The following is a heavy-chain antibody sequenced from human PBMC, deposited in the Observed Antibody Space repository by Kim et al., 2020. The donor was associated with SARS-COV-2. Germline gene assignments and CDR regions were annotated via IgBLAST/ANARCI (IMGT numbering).Heavy chain of an antibody. D-gene: IGHD3-3*01. V-gene: IGHV6-1*01. CDR2: N. Sequence: NDYAVSVKSRITINPDKSKNQFSLQLNSVTPEDTAVYYCARDRGPLRFPAWGQGTMVTVSS. CDR3: ARDRGPLRFPA. J-gene: IGHJ3*01.